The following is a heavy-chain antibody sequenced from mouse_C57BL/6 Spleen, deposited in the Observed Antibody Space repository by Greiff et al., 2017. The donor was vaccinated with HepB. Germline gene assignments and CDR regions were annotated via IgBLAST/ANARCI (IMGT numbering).Heavy chain of an antibody. CDR3: ARGRDYGSSYDY. Sequence: ESGAELVRPGASVKLSCKASGYTFTDYYINWVKQRPGQGLEWIARIYPGSGNTYYNEKFKGKATLTAEKSSSTAYMQLSSLTSEDSAVYFCARGRDYGSSYDYWGQGTTLTVSS. CDR1: GYTFTDYY. CDR2: IYPGSGNT. D-gene: IGHD1-1*01. J-gene: IGHJ2*01. V-gene: IGHV1-76*01.